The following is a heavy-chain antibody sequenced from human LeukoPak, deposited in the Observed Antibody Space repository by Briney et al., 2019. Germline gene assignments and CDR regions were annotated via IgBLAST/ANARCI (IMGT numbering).Heavy chain of an antibody. V-gene: IGHV3-33*01. D-gene: IGHD1-14*01. CDR1: GLTFSAYA. CDR2: IWSDGSNK. Sequence: PGRSLRLSCAASGLTFSAYAMHWVRQAPGRGLEWVAIIWSDGSNKYYADSVKGRFTISRDTSKNPLYLQLNSLRAEDTAVYFCAARRTMSDYWGQGTLVTVSS. CDR3: AARRTMSDY. J-gene: IGHJ4*02.